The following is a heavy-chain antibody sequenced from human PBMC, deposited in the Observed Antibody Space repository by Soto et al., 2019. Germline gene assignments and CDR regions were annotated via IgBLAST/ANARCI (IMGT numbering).Heavy chain of an antibody. CDR2: IIPIFGTA. CDR3: ANRDSSVYYYGMDV. Sequence: SVKVSCKASGGTFSSYAISWVRQAPGQGLEWMGGIIPIFGTANYAQKFQGRVTITADESTSTAYMELSSLRSEGTAVYYCANRDSSVYYYGMDVWGQGTTVTVSS. J-gene: IGHJ6*02. CDR1: GGTFSSYA. D-gene: IGHD3-22*01. V-gene: IGHV1-69*13.